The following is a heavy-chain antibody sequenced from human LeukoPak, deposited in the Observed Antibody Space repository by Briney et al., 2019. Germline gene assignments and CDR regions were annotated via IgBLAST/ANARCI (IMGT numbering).Heavy chain of an antibody. CDR3: ARAPRPNPQPTYCYYYYMDV. Sequence: ASVKVSCKASGYTFTSYGISWVRQAPGQGLEWMGWISAYNGNTNYAQKLQGRVTMTTDTSTSTAYMELRSLRSDDTAVYYCARAPRPNPQPTYCYYYYMDVWGKGTTVTVSS. V-gene: IGHV1-18*01. CDR1: GYTFTSYG. CDR2: ISAYNGNT. J-gene: IGHJ6*03. D-gene: IGHD1-14*01.